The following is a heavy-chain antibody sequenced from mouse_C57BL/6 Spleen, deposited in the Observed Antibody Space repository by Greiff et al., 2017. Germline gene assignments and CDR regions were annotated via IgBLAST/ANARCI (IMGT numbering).Heavy chain of an antibody. CDR2: IDPSDSYT. CDR3: ARFLQRYYFDD. D-gene: IGHD1-1*01. Sequence: QVQLQQPGAELVMPGASVKLSCKASGYTFTSYWMHWVKQRPGQGLEWIGEIDPSDSYTNYNQKFKGKSTLTVDKSSSTAYMQLSSLTSEDSAVYYCARFLQRYYFDDWGTGTTLTVSS. CDR1: GYTFTSYW. V-gene: IGHV1-69*01. J-gene: IGHJ2*01.